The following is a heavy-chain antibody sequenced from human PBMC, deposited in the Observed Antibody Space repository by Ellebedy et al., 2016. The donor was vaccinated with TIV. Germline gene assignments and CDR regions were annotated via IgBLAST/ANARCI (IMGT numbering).Heavy chain of an antibody. V-gene: IGHV4-39*07. J-gene: IGHJ5*02. CDR2: IYYSGST. CDR1: GGSISSSSYY. CDR3: ARDLDYVWGSSNWFDP. D-gene: IGHD3-16*01. Sequence: SETLSLTCTVSGGSISSSSYYWGWIRQPPGKGLEWIGSIYYSGSTYYNPSLKSRVTISVDTSKNQFSLKLSSVTAADTAVYYCARDLDYVWGSSNWFDPWGQGTLVTVSS.